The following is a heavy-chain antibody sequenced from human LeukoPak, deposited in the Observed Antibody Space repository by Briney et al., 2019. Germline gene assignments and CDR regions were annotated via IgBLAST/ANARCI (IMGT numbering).Heavy chain of an antibody. D-gene: IGHD4-17*01. V-gene: IGHV3-30*03. J-gene: IGHJ4*02. CDR2: ISYDGSNK. CDR1: GFTFSSYG. Sequence: GRSLRLSCAASGFTFSSYGMHWVRQAPGKGLEWVAVISYDGSNKYYADSVKGRFTISRDNSKNTLYLQMNSLRAEDTAVYYCARGGTVTTGTFDYWGQGTLVTVSS. CDR3: ARGGTVTTGTFDY.